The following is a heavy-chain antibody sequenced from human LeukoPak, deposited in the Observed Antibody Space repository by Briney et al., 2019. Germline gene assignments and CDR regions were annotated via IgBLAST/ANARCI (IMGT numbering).Heavy chain of an antibody. CDR3: ARSFAHVERYYFDY. CDR2: IYPGDSDT. V-gene: IGHV5-51*01. CDR1: GYSFISYW. D-gene: IGHD1-1*01. Sequence: GESLKISCKGSGYSFISYWIGWVRQMPGKGLEWMGIIYPGDSDTTYSPSFQGQVTISADKSINTAYLQWRSLKASDTAMYCCARSFAHVERYYFDYWSQGTLVSVSS. J-gene: IGHJ4*02.